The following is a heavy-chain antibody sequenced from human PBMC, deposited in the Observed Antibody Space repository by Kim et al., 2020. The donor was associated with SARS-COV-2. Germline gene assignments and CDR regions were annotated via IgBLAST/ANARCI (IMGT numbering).Heavy chain of an antibody. CDR2: IYYSGST. D-gene: IGHD5-12*01. CDR1: GGSISSYY. Sequence: SETLSLTCTVSGGSISSYYWSWIRQPPGKGLEWIGYIYYSGSTNYNPSLKSRVTISVDTSKNQFSLKLSSVTAADTAVYYCARTPPVSQWLRTYYFDYWGQGTLVTVSS. J-gene: IGHJ4*02. CDR3: ARTPPVSQWLRTYYFDY. V-gene: IGHV4-59*08.